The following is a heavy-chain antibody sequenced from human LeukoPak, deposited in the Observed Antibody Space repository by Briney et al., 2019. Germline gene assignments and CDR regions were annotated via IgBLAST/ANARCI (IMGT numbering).Heavy chain of an antibody. D-gene: IGHD2-2*02. Sequence: WETLSLTCTVSGGSISSYYWSWIRQPAGKGLEWIGRIYTSGSTNYNPSLKSRVTMSVDTSKNQFSMKLSSVTAADTAVYYCARAFHCSSTSCYTRGLDYWGQGTLVTVSS. CDR2: IYTSGST. J-gene: IGHJ4*02. CDR1: GGSISSYY. V-gene: IGHV4-4*07. CDR3: ARAFHCSSTSCYTRGLDY.